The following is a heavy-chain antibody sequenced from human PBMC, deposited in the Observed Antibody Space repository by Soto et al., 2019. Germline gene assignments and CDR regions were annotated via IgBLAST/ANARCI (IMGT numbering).Heavy chain of an antibody. V-gene: IGHV4-59*08. D-gene: IGHD3-3*01. CDR2: IYYSGST. J-gene: IGHJ6*03. CDR1: GGSISSYY. Sequence: SETLSLTCTVSGGSISSYYWSWIRQPPGKGLEWIGYIYYSGSTNYNPSLKSRVTISVDTSKNQFSLKLSSVTAADTAVYYCARHPRHDFGPEEGPYYMDVWGKGTTVTVSS. CDR3: ARHPRHDFGPEEGPYYMDV.